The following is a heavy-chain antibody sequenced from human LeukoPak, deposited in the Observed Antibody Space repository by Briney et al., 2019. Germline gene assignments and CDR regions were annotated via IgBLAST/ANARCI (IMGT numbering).Heavy chain of an antibody. D-gene: IGHD2-15*01. CDR2: IDWDDDK. Sequence: TLSLTCAVYGGSFSGYFWSWIRQPPGKALEWLARIDWDDDKYYSTSLKTRLTISKDTSKNQVVLTMTNMDPVDTATYYCARGYSYFDYWGQGTLVTVSS. J-gene: IGHJ4*02. CDR1: GGSFSGYF. V-gene: IGHV2-70*11. CDR3: ARGYSYFDY.